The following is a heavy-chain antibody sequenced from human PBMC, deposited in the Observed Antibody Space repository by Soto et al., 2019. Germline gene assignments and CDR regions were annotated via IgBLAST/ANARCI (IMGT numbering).Heavy chain of an antibody. J-gene: IGHJ6*03. V-gene: IGHV4-59*01. CDR1: GGSISSYY. D-gene: IGHD6-13*01. Sequence: SETLSLTCTVSGGSISSYYWSWIRQPPGKGLEWIGYIYYSGSTNYNPSLKSRVTISVDTSKNQFYLKLSSVTAADTAVYYCARDSIAAAGTTERGYYYMDVWGKGTTVTVSS. CDR3: ARDSIAAAGTTERGYYYMDV. CDR2: IYYSGST.